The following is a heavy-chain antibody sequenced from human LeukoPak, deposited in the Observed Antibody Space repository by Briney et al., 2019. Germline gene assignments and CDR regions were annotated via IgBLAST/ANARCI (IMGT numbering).Heavy chain of an antibody. V-gene: IGHV3-49*03. Sequence: GGPLRLCCTASGFTFSDYAMSWFRQAPGKGLEWVGFIRSKAYGGTTEYAASVKGRFTISRDDSKSIAYLQMNSLKTEDTAVYYCTRSGRGRVVAAAMLFDPWGQGTLVTVSS. D-gene: IGHD2-2*01. CDR3: TRSGRGRVVAAAMLFDP. CDR1: GFTFSDYA. CDR2: IRSKAYGGTT. J-gene: IGHJ5*02.